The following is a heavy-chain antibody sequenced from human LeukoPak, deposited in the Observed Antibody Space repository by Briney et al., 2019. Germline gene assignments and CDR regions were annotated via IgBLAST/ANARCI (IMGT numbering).Heavy chain of an antibody. CDR2: IIPIFGTA. J-gene: IGHJ4*02. D-gene: IGHD1-7*01. Sequence: ASVKVSCKASGGTFSSYAISWVRQAPGQWLELMGGIIPIFGTANYAQKFQGRVTITADESTSTAYMELSSLRSEDTAVYYCARDLLNYSGTYYFDYWGQGTLVTVSS. V-gene: IGHV1-69*13. CDR1: GGTFSSYA. CDR3: ARDLLNYSGTYYFDY.